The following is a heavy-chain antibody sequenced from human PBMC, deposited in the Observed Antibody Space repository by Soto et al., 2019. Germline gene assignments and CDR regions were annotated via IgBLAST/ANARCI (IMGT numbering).Heavy chain of an antibody. D-gene: IGHD5-18*01. J-gene: IGHJ5*02. V-gene: IGHV3-11*01. Sequence: GGSLRLSCAASGFTFSDYYMSWIRQAPGKGLEWVSYISSSGSTIYYADSVKGRFTISRDNAKNSLYLQMNSLRAEDTVVYSCARDKQLWLRNWFDPWGQGTLVNVSS. CDR2: ISSSGSTI. CDR3: ARDKQLWLRNWFDP. CDR1: GFTFSDYY.